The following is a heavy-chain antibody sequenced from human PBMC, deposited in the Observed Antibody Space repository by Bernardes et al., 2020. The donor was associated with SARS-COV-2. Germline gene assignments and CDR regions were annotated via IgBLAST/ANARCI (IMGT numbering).Heavy chain of an antibody. CDR3: AGSSCGIDCYIGGLRSWDYGMDV. CDR1: GGSINSGTYY. J-gene: IGHJ6*02. CDR2: IYYSGST. D-gene: IGHD2-21*02. V-gene: IGHV4-39*01. Sequence: SETLSLTCTVSGGSINSGTYYWGWIRQPPGKGLEWIGSIYYSGSTYYNPSLKSRVTISVDTSKTQFSLKLSSVTAADTAVYYCAGSSCGIDCYIGGLRSWDYGMDVWGQGTTVTVSS.